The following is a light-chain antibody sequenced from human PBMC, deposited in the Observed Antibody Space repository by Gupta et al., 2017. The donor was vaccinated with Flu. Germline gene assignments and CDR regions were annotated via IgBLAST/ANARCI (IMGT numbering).Light chain of an antibody. CDR2: WAS. J-gene: IGKJ3*01. Sequence: DIVMTQSPDSLAVSLGERATINCKSSQSVLYSSNNKNYLAWYQQKPGQPPKLLIYWASTRESGVPDRFSGGGSGTDFTLTISSLQAEDVAVYYCQQYYSTPFTFGPGTKVDI. CDR3: QQYYSTPFT. CDR1: QSVLYSSNNKNY. V-gene: IGKV4-1*01.